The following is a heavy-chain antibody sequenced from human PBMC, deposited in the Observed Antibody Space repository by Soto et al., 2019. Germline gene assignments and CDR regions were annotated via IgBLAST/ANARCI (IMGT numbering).Heavy chain of an antibody. CDR3: ARARSRCGAACFDY. CDR2: IYYSGST. CDR1: SASISSADYY. D-gene: IGHD2-21*02. V-gene: IGHV4-31*03. J-gene: IGHJ4*02. Sequence: QVQLQESGPGLVKPSQTLSLTCTVSSASISSADYYWSWIRQHPGKGLEWIAYIYYSGSTSYNPSLKSRVIISVDTSRDQCSLTLTSVTAADTAVYYCARARSRCGAACFDYWGQGTLVTVSS.